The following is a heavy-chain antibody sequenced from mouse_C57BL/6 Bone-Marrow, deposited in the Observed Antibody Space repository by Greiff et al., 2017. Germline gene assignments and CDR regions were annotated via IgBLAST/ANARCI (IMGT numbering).Heavy chain of an antibody. CDR2: ISGGGGNT. V-gene: IGHV5-9*01. Sequence: EVKVVESGGGLVKPGGSLTLSCAASGFTFSSYTMSWVRQTPGKRLEWVATISGGGGNTYYPDSVTGRFTISRDNTTKTLYMKMSSLRAEDTVLYYCERQGEWGQGTLVTVSA. J-gene: IGHJ3*02. CDR3: ERQGE. CDR1: GFTFSSYT.